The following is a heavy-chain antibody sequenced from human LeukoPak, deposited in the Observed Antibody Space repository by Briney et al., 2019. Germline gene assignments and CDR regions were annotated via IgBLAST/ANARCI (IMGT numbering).Heavy chain of an antibody. Sequence: GGSLRLSCTASGFTFGDYAMGWFRQAPGKGLEWVGFIRSKAYGGTTEYAASVKGRFTISRDDSKSIAYLQMNSLKTEDTAVYYCRSYYDILTGYYTIDYWGQGTLATVPS. V-gene: IGHV3-49*03. CDR2: IRSKAYGGTT. CDR1: GFTFGDYA. J-gene: IGHJ4*02. D-gene: IGHD3-9*01. CDR3: RSYYDILTGYYTIDY.